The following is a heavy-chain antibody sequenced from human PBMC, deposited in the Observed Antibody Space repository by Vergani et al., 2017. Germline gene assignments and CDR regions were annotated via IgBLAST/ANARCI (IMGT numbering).Heavy chain of an antibody. CDR2: IYYSGST. CDR1: GGSISSYY. CDR3: ARARGKKVTTLSRYFDY. D-gene: IGHD4-17*01. Sequence: QVQLQESGPGLVKPSETLSLTCTVSGGSISSYYWSWIRQPPGKGLEWIGYIYYSGSTNYNPSLKSPVTISVDTSKNQFSLKLSSVTAADTAVYYCARARGKKVTTLSRYFDYWGQGTLVTVSS. J-gene: IGHJ4*02. V-gene: IGHV4-59*01.